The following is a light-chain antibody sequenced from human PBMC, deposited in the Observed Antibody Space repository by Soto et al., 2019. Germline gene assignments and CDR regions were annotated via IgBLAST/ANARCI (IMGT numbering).Light chain of an antibody. CDR1: QGISNF. V-gene: IGKV1-27*01. CDR3: QRYDSAPLT. Sequence: DIQMTQSPSSLSASVGDSVTITCRASQGISNFLAWYQQKPGKVPKLLTYAASTLQSGVPSRSSGSGSGTDFTLTISSLQPVDVATYYCQRYDSAPLTFGGGTKVDIK. J-gene: IGKJ4*01. CDR2: AAS.